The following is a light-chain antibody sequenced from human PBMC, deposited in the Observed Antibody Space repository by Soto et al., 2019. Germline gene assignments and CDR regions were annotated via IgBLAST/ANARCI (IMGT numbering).Light chain of an antibody. CDR1: SSDVGGYNY. Sequence: QSVLTHPPSASWSPGHSVTISCTGSSSDVGGYNYVSWYQQYPGKAPKLMIYEVSKRPSGVPDRFSGSKSGNTASLTVSGLQAEDEADHYCCSYAGINDYVFGTGTKVTVL. CDR2: EVS. CDR3: CSYAGINDYV. V-gene: IGLV2-8*01. J-gene: IGLJ1*01.